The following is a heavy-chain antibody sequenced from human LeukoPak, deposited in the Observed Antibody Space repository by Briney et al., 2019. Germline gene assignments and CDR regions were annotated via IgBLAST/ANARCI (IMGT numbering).Heavy chain of an antibody. V-gene: IGHV4-34*01. Sequence: SETLSLTCAVYGGSFSGYYWSWIRQPPGKGLEWIGEINHSGSTNYNPSLKSRVTISVDTSKNQFSLKLSSVTAADTAVYYCARAPTDKGALDSWGQGTLVTVSS. J-gene: IGHJ4*02. CDR3: ARAPTDKGALDS. D-gene: IGHD4/OR15-4a*01. CDR1: GGSFSGYY. CDR2: INHSGST.